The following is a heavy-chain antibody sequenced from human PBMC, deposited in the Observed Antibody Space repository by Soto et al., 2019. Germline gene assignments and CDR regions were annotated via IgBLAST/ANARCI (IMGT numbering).Heavy chain of an antibody. J-gene: IGHJ4*02. V-gene: IGHV3-30-3*01. D-gene: IGHD5-18*01. CDR1: GFTFSSYA. CDR3: AREAWIQLWYFDY. CDR2: ISYDGSNK. Sequence: GGSLRLSCAASGFTFSSYAMHWVRQAPGKGLEWVAVISYDGSNKYYADSVKGRFTISRDNSKNPLYLQMNSLRAEDTAVYYCAREAWIQLWYFDYWGQGTLVTVSS.